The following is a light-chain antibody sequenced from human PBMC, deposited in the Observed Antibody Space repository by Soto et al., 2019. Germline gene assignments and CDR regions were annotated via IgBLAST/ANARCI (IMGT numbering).Light chain of an antibody. CDR2: EVS. V-gene: IGLV2-14*01. J-gene: IGLJ1*01. Sequence: SVLTQPASVSGSPGQSITISFAGTSSDVGAYNYVSWFQQHPDKVPKLMIYEVSNRPSGVSNRFSGSKSGNTASLTISGLRAEDEADYYCSSYRSTSNYVFGSGTKVTVL. CDR3: SSYRSTSNYV. CDR1: SSDVGAYNY.